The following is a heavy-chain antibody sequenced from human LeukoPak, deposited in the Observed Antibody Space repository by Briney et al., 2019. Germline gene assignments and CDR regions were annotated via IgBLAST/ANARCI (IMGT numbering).Heavy chain of an antibody. CDR2: INPSRGST. D-gene: IGHD3-16*02. CDR1: GYTFTSYY. CDR3: ARDRPSFPRYYFDY. V-gene: IGHV1-46*01. J-gene: IGHJ4*02. Sequence: ASVKVSCKASGYTFTSYYMHWVRQAPGQGLEWMRIINPSRGSTSYAQKFQGRVAMTRDTSTSTVYMELSSLRSEDTAVYYCARDRPSFPRYYFDYWGQGTPVTVSS.